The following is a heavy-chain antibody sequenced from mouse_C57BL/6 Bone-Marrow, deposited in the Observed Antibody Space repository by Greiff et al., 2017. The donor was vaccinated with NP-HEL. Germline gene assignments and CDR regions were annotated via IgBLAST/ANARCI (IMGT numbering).Heavy chain of an antibody. Sequence: QVQLKQPGAELVKPGASVKLSCKASGYTFTSYWMHWVKQRPGRGLEWIGRIDPNSGGTKYNEKFKSKATLTVDKPSSTAYMQLSSLTSEDSAVYYCARNSDGYYEGAMDYWGQGTSVTVSS. CDR1: GYTFTSYW. CDR3: ARNSDGYYEGAMDY. J-gene: IGHJ4*01. D-gene: IGHD2-3*01. CDR2: IDPNSGGT. V-gene: IGHV1-72*01.